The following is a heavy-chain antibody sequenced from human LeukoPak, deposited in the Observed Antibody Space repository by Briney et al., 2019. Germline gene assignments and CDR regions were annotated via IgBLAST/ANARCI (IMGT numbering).Heavy chain of an antibody. CDR2: IYYSGST. CDR3: ACSRDLYSPLDY. CDR1: GGSISSYY. D-gene: IGHD5-24*01. Sequence: SETLSLTCTVSGGSISSYYWSWIRQPPGKGLEWIGYIYYSGSTNYNPSLKSRVTISVDTSKNQFSLKLSSVTAADTALYYCACSRDLYSPLDYWGQGTLVTVSS. V-gene: IGHV4-59*01. J-gene: IGHJ4*02.